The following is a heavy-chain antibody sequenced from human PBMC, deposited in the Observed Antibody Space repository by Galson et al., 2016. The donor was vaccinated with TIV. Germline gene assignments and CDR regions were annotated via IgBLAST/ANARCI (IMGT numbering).Heavy chain of an antibody. D-gene: IGHD2-15*01. Sequence: SETLSLTCTVSGFSIASGYFWGWIRQPPGKGLEWLGNMHQSGSSYYNPSLKSRLTISVDTSKNQFSLTLRSVTAADSAVYYCARDCTSSTCRIYYYGMGVWGQGTTVTVSS. CDR3: ARDCTSSTCRIYYYGMGV. V-gene: IGHV4-38-2*02. CDR2: MHQSGSS. CDR1: GFSIASGYF. J-gene: IGHJ6*02.